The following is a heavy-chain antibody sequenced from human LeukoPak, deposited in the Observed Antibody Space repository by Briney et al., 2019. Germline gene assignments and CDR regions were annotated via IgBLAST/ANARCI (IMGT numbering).Heavy chain of an antibody. V-gene: IGHV4-30-4*01. Sequence: SETLSLTCTVSGVSISSGDYYWSWIRQPPGKGLEWIGYMYYSGSTYYNPSLKSRLTISLDTSKNLFSLKLSSVTAADTAVYYCARPYYYDSRIDPWGQGTLVTVSS. CDR1: GVSISSGDYY. CDR2: MYYSGST. J-gene: IGHJ5*02. D-gene: IGHD3-22*01. CDR3: ARPYYYDSRIDP.